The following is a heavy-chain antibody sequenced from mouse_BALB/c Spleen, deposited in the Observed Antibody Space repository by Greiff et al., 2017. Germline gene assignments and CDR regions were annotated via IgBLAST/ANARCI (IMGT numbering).Heavy chain of an antibody. CDR1: GYAFSSYW. D-gene: IGHD2-10*01. CDR3: ARRGTYYGNYWFAY. J-gene: IGHJ3*01. Sequence: VNVVESGAELVRPGSSVKISCKASGYAFSSYWMNWVKQRPGQGLEWIGQIYPGDGDTNYNGKFKGKATLTADKSSSTAYMQLSSLTSEDSAVYFCARRGTYYGNYWFAYWGQGTLVTVSA. CDR2: IYPGDGDT. V-gene: IGHV1-80*01.